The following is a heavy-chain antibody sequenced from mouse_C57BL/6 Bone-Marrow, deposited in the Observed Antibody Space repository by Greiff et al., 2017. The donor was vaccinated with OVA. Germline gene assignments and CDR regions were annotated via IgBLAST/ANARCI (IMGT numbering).Heavy chain of an antibody. Sequence: EVMLVESGGGLVQPGGSLKLSCAASGFTFSDYYMYWVRQTPEKRLEWVAYISNGGGSTYYPDTVYGPFPISRDNAKNTLYLQMSRLKSEDTAMYYCARQGDYGSSEGYYAMDYWGQGTSVTVSS. J-gene: IGHJ4*01. CDR2: ISNGGGST. V-gene: IGHV5-12*01. CDR3: ARQGDYGSSEGYYAMDY. D-gene: IGHD1-1*01. CDR1: GFTFSDYY.